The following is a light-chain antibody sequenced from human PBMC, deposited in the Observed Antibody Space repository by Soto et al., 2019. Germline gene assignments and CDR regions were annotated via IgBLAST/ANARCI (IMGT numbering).Light chain of an antibody. CDR3: MQALQTPLT. CDR2: LGS. Sequence: IVMTQSPLSLPVTPGEPASISCRSSQSRLHSNGYNYLDWYLQKPGQSPQLLIYLGSNRASGVPDRFSGSGSGTDFTLKISRVEAEDVGVYYCMQALQTPLTFGGGTKVEIK. V-gene: IGKV2-28*01. J-gene: IGKJ4*01. CDR1: QSRLHSNGYNY.